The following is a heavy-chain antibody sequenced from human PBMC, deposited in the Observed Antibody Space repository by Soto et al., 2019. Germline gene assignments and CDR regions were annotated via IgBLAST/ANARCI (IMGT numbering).Heavy chain of an antibody. J-gene: IGHJ3*02. V-gene: IGHV4-34*01. D-gene: IGHD3-22*01. Sequence: QVQLQQWGAGLLKPSETLSLTCAVYGGSFSGYYWSWIRQPPGKGLEWIGEINHSGSTNYNPSLKSRVTISVDTSKNQFSLNLNSVTAADTAVYYCARGRYYSDSRGYKSGTFDIWGQGTTVTVSS. CDR1: GGSFSGYY. CDR2: INHSGST. CDR3: ARGRYYSDSRGYKSGTFDI.